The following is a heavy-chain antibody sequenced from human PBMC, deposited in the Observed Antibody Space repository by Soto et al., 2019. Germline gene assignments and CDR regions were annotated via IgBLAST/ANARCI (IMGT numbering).Heavy chain of an antibody. CDR2: ISGSGGGT. CDR1: GFTFSNYW. J-gene: IGHJ4*02. CDR3: AKASAYGSGSLDN. V-gene: IGHV3-23*01. D-gene: IGHD3-10*01. Sequence: GGTLRLSCTASGFTFSNYWKHWGRQAPGKGKGWVSLISGSGGGTIYADSVKGRLTITRDNSKNTQHLQMNSLRAEDAAIYYYAKASAYGSGSLDNWGQGALVTVSS.